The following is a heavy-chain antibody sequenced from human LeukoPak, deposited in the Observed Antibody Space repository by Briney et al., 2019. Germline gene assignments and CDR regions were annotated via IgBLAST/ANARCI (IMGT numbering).Heavy chain of an antibody. V-gene: IGHV4-59*12. CDR1: GGSISSYY. D-gene: IGHD3-10*01. CDR3: ARGSGSYYDRGAFDI. J-gene: IGHJ3*02. Sequence: SETLSLTCTVTGGSISSYYWSWIRQPPGEGLEWIGYIYHSGSTYYNPSLKSRVTISVDRSKNQFSLKLSSVTAADTAVYYCARGSGSYYDRGAFDIWGQGTMVTVSS. CDR2: IYHSGST.